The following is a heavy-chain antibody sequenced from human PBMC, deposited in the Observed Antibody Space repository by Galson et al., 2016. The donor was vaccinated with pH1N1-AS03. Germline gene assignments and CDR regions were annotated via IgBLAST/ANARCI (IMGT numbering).Heavy chain of an antibody. V-gene: IGHV4-59*01. D-gene: IGHD2-2*01. CDR1: AGYISTYY. J-gene: IGHJ4*02. Sequence: SETLSLTCTVSAGYISTYYWTWIRQPPGRGLEWIGYIYFSGRTNCSPSLKSRANISLDRSRNQFSLNLNSVTAADTAVYYCARVRSEWLGVNSSWYGIDSWGQGTLVTVSS. CDR3: ARVRSEWLGVNSSWYGIDS. CDR2: IYFSGRT.